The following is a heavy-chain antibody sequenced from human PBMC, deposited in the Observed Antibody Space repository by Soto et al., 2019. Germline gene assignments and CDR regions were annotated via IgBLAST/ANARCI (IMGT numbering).Heavy chain of an antibody. CDR2: LSGSGVSA. CDR1: GFMFNTYA. J-gene: IGHJ6*02. D-gene: IGHD3-10*01. CDR3: AKATKISDYYGSRNYYGGSYGLDV. V-gene: IGHV3-23*01. Sequence: EVQLLESGGGLVQPGGSLRLSCAASGFMFNTYAMNWVRQAPGKGLEWVSALSGSGVSAYYADSVKGRFTISRDNSKNKLYLQMNTLRAEDTAVYYCAKATKISDYYGSRNYYGGSYGLDVWGQGTTVTVSS.